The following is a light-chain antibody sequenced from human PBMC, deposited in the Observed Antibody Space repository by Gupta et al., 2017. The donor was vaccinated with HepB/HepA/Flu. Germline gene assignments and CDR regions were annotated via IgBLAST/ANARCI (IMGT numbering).Light chain of an antibody. CDR1: SSNIGSNY. V-gene: IGLV1-47*01. CDR2: RNK. J-gene: IGLJ3*02. CDR3: AAWDDSVWV. Sequence: QSVLTQPPSASGTPGQRVTISCSGRSSNIGSNYVSWYQQLPGTAPKLIIYRNKRRTAAAPDSCSASTAGTSAALTIRGPREEAEDYYYSAAWDDSVWVFGGGTKLTVL.